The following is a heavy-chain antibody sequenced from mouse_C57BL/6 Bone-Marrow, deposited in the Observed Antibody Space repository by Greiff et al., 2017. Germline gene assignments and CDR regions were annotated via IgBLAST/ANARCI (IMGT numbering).Heavy chain of an antibody. V-gene: IGHV1-15*01. CDR1: GYTFTDYE. CDR2: IHPETGGT. Sequence: SGAELVRPGASVTLSCKASGYTFTDYEMHWVKQTPVHGLEWIGAIHPETGGTAYNQKFKGKAILTADKSSSTAYLELRSLTSEDSAVYYCTGEEILITTVVANWYFDVWGKGTTVTVSS. D-gene: IGHD1-1*01. J-gene: IGHJ1*03. CDR3: TGEEILITTVVANWYFDV.